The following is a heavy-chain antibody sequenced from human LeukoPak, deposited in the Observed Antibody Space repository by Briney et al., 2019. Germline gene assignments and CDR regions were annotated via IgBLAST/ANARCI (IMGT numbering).Heavy chain of an antibody. J-gene: IGHJ6*02. Sequence: ASVKVSCKASGYTFTGYYMHWVRQAPGQGLEWMGWINPNCGGANYAQKFQGWVTMTRDTSISTAYMELSRLRSDDTAVYYCARERIAVAGTTYHYYYGMDVWGQGTTVTVSS. D-gene: IGHD6-19*01. CDR2: INPNCGGA. V-gene: IGHV1-2*04. CDR1: GYTFTGYY. CDR3: ARERIAVAGTTYHYYYGMDV.